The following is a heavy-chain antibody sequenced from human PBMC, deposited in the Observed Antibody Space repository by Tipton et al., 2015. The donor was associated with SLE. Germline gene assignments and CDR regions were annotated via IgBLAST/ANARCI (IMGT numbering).Heavy chain of an antibody. J-gene: IGHJ3*02. Sequence: LRLSCAASGFTFSSYSMNWVRQAPGKGLEWIAYIYSSVNIYYNPSLKSRVTISVDTSKNQFSLRLSSVTAADTAVYYCARPGEAYSWDAFDIWGQGTMVTVPS. CDR2: IYSSVNI. CDR3: ARPGEAYSWDAFDI. V-gene: IGHV4-4*09. CDR1: GFTFSSYS. D-gene: IGHD2-21*01.